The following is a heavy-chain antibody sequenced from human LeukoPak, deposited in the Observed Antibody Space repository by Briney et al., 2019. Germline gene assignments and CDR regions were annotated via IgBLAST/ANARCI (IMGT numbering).Heavy chain of an antibody. Sequence: GGSLRLSCAASGFTFSNYAMSWVRQAPGRGLEWVSAISGSGGSTYYADSVKGRFTISRDNSKNTLHLQMNSLRAEDTAVYHCARQLGCCSDGSCYFDYWGQGTLVPVSS. CDR3: ARQLGCCSDGSCYFDY. J-gene: IGHJ4*02. CDR1: GFTFSNYA. V-gene: IGHV3-23*01. D-gene: IGHD2-15*01. CDR2: ISGSGGST.